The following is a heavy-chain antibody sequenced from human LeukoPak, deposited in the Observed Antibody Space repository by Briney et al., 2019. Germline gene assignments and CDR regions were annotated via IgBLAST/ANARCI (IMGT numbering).Heavy chain of an antibody. CDR1: GYTFTCYY. Sequence: ASVKVSCKASGYTFTCYYMHWVRQAPGQGLEWMGWINPNSGGTNYAQKFQGRVTMTRDTSISTAYMELSRLRSDDTAGSYCARETTRIPYNNNWYFRGLWGQGTLVTLSS. V-gene: IGHV1-2*02. CDR3: ARETTRIPYNNNWYFRGL. J-gene: IGHJ4*02. D-gene: IGHD6-13*01. CDR2: INPNSGGT.